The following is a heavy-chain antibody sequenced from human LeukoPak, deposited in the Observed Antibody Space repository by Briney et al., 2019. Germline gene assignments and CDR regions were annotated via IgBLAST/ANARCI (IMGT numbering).Heavy chain of an antibody. V-gene: IGHV1-2*02. CDR2: MNPNRGDT. Sequence: ASVNVSCTASGYTFTGYYIHWMRQAPGQGLEWMGWMNPNRGDTSYAQKFQGRVTMTRDTPINTAYMELSGLTSDDTAVYYCGRRRIDCSDTGCYVDYWGQGTLVTVSS. J-gene: IGHJ4*02. CDR3: GRRRIDCSDTGCYVDY. D-gene: IGHD2-15*01. CDR1: GYTFTGYY.